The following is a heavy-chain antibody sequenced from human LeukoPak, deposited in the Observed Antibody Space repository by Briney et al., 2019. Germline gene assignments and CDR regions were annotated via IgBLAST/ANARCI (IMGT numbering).Heavy chain of an antibody. D-gene: IGHD1-26*01. Sequence: GGSLRLSCAASGFTFSSSAMSWVRQAPGKGLEWVSAISNNGGYTYYADSVQGRFTISRDNSKSTLCLQMNSLRAEDTAIYYCAKDRTVGASYWYFDLWGRGTLVTVSS. CDR2: ISNNGGYT. J-gene: IGHJ2*01. CDR1: GFTFSSSA. V-gene: IGHV3-23*01. CDR3: AKDRTVGASYWYFDL.